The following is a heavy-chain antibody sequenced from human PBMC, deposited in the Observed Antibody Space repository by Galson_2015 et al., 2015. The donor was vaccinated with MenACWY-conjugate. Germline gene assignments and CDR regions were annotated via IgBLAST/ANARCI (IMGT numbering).Heavy chain of an antibody. CDR3: VKAEAWLRSAFDL. V-gene: IGHV3-30*19. D-gene: IGHD5-12*01. J-gene: IGHJ3*01. Sequence: SLRLSCAASEFPFSAHVMHWVRQAPGKGLEWVAVVSYDASSRYYRDSVQGRFTISRDNSKNTVSLEMSSLGPEDSALYYCVKAEAWLRSAFDLWGQGTMVTVSS. CDR1: EFPFSAHV. CDR2: VSYDASSR.